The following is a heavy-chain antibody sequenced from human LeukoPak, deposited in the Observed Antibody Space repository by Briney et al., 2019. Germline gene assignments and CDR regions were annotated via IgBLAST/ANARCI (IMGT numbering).Heavy chain of an antibody. CDR2: ISYDGSNK. J-gene: IGHJ4*02. D-gene: IGHD3-10*01. Sequence: PGGSLRLSCAVAGFTFSSYGMHWVRQAPGKGLEWVAVISYDGSNKYYADSVKGRFTISRDNSKNTLYLQMNSLRAEDTAVYYSAKVPHSGILFDYWGQGTLVTVSS. CDR1: GFTFSSYG. CDR3: AKVPHSGILFDY. V-gene: IGHV3-30*18.